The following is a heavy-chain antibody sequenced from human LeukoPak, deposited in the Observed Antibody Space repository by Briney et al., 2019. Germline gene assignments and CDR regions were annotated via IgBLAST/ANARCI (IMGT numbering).Heavy chain of an antibody. Sequence: PSGTLSLTCTVSGGSISSYYWSWIRQPPGKGLEWIGYIYYSGSTNYNPSLKSRVTISVDTSKNQFSLKLSSVTAADTAVYYCARVGYSYGTSLYYFDYWGQGTLVTVSS. CDR1: GGSISSYY. CDR3: ARVGYSYGTSLYYFDY. J-gene: IGHJ4*02. D-gene: IGHD5-18*01. CDR2: IYYSGST. V-gene: IGHV4-59*01.